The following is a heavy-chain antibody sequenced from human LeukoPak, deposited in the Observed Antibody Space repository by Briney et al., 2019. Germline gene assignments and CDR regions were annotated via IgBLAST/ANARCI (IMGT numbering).Heavy chain of an antibody. CDR1: GFTFGDYA. Sequence: GGSLRLSCTASGFTFGDYAMSWFRQAPGKGLEWVSAISGSGGSTYYADSVKGRFTISRDNSKNTLYLQMNSLRAEDTAVYYCAKSGYNWNQNYYYYMDVWGKGTTVTVSS. CDR2: ISGSGGST. V-gene: IGHV3-23*01. D-gene: IGHD1-20*01. CDR3: AKSGYNWNQNYYYYMDV. J-gene: IGHJ6*03.